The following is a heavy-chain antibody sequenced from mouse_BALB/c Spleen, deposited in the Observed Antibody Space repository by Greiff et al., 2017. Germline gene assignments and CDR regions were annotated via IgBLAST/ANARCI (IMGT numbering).Heavy chain of an antibody. J-gene: IGHJ4*01. CDR1: GYAFSSSW. Sequence: QVQLQQSGPELVKPGASVKISCKASGYAFSSSWMNWVKQRPGQGLEWIGRIYPGDGDTNYNGKFKGKATLTADKSSSTAYMQLSSLTSVDSAVYFCARGVDYDRDYAMDYWGQGTSVTVSS. CDR3: ARGVDYDRDYAMDY. CDR2: IYPGDGDT. V-gene: IGHV1-82*01. D-gene: IGHD2-4*01.